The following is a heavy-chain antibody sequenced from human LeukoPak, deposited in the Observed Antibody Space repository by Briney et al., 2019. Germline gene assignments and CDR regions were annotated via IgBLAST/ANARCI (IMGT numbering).Heavy chain of an antibody. CDR3: ARFALTSSLDY. V-gene: IGHV5-51*01. CDR2: TYPGDSDT. J-gene: IGHJ4*02. D-gene: IGHD6-13*01. CDR1: GYSFTSYW. Sequence: GESLKISCKGSGYSFTSYWIGWVRQMPGKGLEWMGITYPGDSDTRYSPLFQGQVTLSVDRSISTAYLHWSGLKASDTAIYYCARFALTSSLDYWGQGTLVTVSS.